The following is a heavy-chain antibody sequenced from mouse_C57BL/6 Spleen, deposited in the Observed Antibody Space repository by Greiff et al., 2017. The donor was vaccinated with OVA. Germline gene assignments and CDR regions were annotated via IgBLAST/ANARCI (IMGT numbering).Heavy chain of an antibody. CDR2: IDPSDSYT. CDR1: GYTFTSYW. CDR3: ARRTTVVATDFDY. Sequence: QVQLQQSGAELVKPGASVKLSCKASGYTFTSYWMQWVKQRPGQGLEWIGEIDPSDSYTNSNQKFKGKATLTVDTSSSTAYMQLSSLTSEDSAVYYCARRTTVVATDFDYWGQGTTLTVSS. D-gene: IGHD1-1*01. J-gene: IGHJ2*01. V-gene: IGHV1-50*01.